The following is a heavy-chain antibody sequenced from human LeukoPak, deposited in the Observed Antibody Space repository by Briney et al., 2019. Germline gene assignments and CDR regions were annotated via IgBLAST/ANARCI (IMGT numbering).Heavy chain of an antibody. CDR3: ARWDDSAWAFGN. V-gene: IGHV4-59*08. CDR2: ISHSGTT. CDR1: GGSISSYS. J-gene: IGHJ4*02. D-gene: IGHD6-19*01. Sequence: SETLSLTCIVSGGSISSYSWNWIRQSPGKGLEWVGYISHSGTTSYNSYLRSRVTISVDTSKNQLSLKLTSVTTADTAVYYFARWDDSAWAFGNWGPGTLVTVSS.